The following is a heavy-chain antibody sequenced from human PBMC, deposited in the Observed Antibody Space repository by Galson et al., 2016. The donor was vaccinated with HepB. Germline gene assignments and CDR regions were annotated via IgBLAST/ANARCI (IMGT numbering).Heavy chain of an antibody. CDR3: ARRSITTMHV. CDR1: GGSIGSSGFY. D-gene: IGHD3-22*01. Sequence: SETLSLTCTVSGGSIGSSGFYWGWIRQPPGKGLEWIASIYYSGSTYYNPSLKSRVTISVDTSKNQFSLKLSSVTAADTAVYYCARRSITTMHVWGQGTTVTVSS. J-gene: IGHJ6*02. V-gene: IGHV4-39*01. CDR2: IYYSGST.